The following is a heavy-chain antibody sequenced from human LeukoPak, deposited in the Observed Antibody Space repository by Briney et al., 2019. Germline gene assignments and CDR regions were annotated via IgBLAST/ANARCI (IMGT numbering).Heavy chain of an antibody. CDR1: GYTFTSYD. CDR2: MNPNSGNT. CDR3: ARGSAITGTTSVEEKHDAFDI. V-gene: IGHV1-8*01. J-gene: IGHJ3*02. D-gene: IGHD1-20*01. Sequence: ASVKVSCKASGYTFTSYDINWVRQATGQGLEWMGWMNPNSGNTGYAQKFQGRVTMTRNTSISTAYMELSSLRSEDTAVYYCARGSAITGTTSVEEKHDAFDIWGQGTMVTVSS.